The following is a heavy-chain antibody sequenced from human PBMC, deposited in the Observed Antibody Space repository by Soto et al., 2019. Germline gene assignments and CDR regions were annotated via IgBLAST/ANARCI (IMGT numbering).Heavy chain of an antibody. D-gene: IGHD3-22*01. J-gene: IGHJ3*02. CDR1: DGSISSDEFY. Sequence: QVQLQESGPGLVKPSQTLSLACTVSDGSISSDEFYWSWIRQPPGKGLEWIGSIYYSGSTYYNPSLKSRVTMSIDTSKNQFSLKLSSVTAADTAVYYCARYDDNRVYDAFDIWGQGTMVIVSS. CDR2: IYYSGST. CDR3: ARYDDNRVYDAFDI. V-gene: IGHV4-30-4*01.